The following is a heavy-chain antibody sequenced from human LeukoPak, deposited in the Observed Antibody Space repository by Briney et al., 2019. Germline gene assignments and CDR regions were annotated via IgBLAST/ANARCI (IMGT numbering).Heavy chain of an antibody. Sequence: GSLRLSCAASGFTFSSYSINWVRQAPGKGLEWVSVFFASGGTFYTDSVKGRFTISRDTSTNSLYLQVNSLRAEDTAVYFCAAKGNGYTGIYVFAHWGKGTLVTVSS. CDR1: GFTFSSYS. D-gene: IGHD5-12*01. CDR2: FFASGGT. J-gene: IGHJ4*02. CDR3: AAKGNGYTGIYVFAH. V-gene: IGHV3-66*01.